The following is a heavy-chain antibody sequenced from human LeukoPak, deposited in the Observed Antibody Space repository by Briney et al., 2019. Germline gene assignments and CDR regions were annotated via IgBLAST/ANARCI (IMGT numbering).Heavy chain of an antibody. J-gene: IGHJ4*02. CDR2: ISWNSGSI. Sequence: GRSLRLSCAASGFTFDDYAMHWVRQAPGKGLEWVSGISWNSGSIGYADSVKGRFTISRDNSKNTLYLQMNSLRAEDTAVYYCAKSRDGYLFDYWGQGTLVTVSS. CDR3: AKSRDGYLFDY. V-gene: IGHV3-9*01. CDR1: GFTFDDYA. D-gene: IGHD5-24*01.